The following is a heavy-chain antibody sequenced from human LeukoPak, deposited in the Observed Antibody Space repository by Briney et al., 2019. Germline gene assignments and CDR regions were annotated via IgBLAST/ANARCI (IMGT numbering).Heavy chain of an antibody. Sequence: PGGSVRLSCAASGFTFNTYAMGWVRQAPGKGLVWVSHIKSDGSATTYADSVKGRFTISRDNAKNTLYLQMNSLRAEDTAVYYCARGFSYNHFDYWGQGTLVTVSS. D-gene: IGHD5-24*01. V-gene: IGHV3-74*01. J-gene: IGHJ4*02. CDR2: IKSDGSAT. CDR1: GFTFNTYA. CDR3: ARGFSYNHFDY.